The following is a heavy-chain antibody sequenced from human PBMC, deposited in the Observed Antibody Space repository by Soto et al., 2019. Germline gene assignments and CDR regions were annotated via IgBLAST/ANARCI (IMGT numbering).Heavy chain of an antibody. CDR3: ASGYSSSWYLGYYGMDV. Sequence: GASVKVSCKASGYTFTSYYMHWVRQAPGQGLEWMGIINPSGGSTSYAQKFQGRVTMTRDTSTSTVYMELSSLRSEDTAVYYCASGYSSSWYLGYYGMDVWGQGTTVTVSS. CDR2: INPSGGST. D-gene: IGHD6-13*01. CDR1: GYTFTSYY. J-gene: IGHJ6*02. V-gene: IGHV1-46*01.